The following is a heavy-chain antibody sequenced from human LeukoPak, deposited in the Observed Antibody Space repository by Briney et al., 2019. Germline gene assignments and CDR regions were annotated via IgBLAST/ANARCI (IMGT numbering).Heavy chain of an antibody. V-gene: IGHV4-34*01. CDR3: ARGVPRLFPSYIAGGDWFDP. CDR1: GGSFSGYY. D-gene: IGHD3-10*01. CDR2: INHSGST. Sequence: SETLSLTCAVYGGSFSGYYWSWIRQPPGEGLEWIGEINHSGSTNYNPSLKSRVTISVDTSKNQFSLKLSSVTAADTAVYYCARGVPRLFPSYIAGGDWFDPWGQGTLVTVSS. J-gene: IGHJ5*02.